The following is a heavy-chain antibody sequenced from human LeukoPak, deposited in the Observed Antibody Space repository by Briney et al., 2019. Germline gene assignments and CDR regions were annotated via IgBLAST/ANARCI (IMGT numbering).Heavy chain of an antibody. V-gene: IGHV4-59*08. CDR2: IYYDGNT. D-gene: IGHD5-18*01. J-gene: IGHJ4*02. CDR3: ARHGTDTAMVTAFDY. CDR1: GGSISISY. Sequence: PSETLSLTCTVSGGSISISYWSWIRQPPGKGLEWIGYIYYDGNTNYNPSLKSRVTISVDTSKNQVSLKLSSVTAADTAVYYCARHGTDTAMVTAFDYWGQGTLVTVSS.